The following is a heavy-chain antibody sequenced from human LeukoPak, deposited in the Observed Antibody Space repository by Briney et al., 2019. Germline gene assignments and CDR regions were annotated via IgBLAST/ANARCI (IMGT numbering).Heavy chain of an antibody. CDR1: GGSISSYQ. J-gene: IGHJ4*02. CDR2: ISYSGFT. CDR3: AGHHPRNTVDF. V-gene: IGHV4-59*08. Sequence: KASETLSLTCTVSGGSISSYQWSWIRQPPGKGLEWIGYISYSGFTNYNPSLKSRVTISLDTSKNQFSLKLTSVTAADTAVYYCAGHHPRNTVDFWGQGTLVTVSS. D-gene: IGHD2/OR15-2a*01.